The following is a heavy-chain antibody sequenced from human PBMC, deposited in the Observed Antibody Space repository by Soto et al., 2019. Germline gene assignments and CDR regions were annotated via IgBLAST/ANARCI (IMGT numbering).Heavy chain of an antibody. CDR2: IYHSGST. CDR1: GASVTSYY. D-gene: IGHD6-19*01. J-gene: IGHJ4*02. V-gene: IGHV4-59*02. Sequence: ETLSLTCSVSGASVTSYYWNWIRQPPGKGLEWIGYIYHSGSTKYNPSLKSRVTISVDTSKNQFSLNLNSVTAADTAVYYCARDSSGRLDYFDYWGQGTLVTVSS. CDR3: ARDSSGRLDYFDY.